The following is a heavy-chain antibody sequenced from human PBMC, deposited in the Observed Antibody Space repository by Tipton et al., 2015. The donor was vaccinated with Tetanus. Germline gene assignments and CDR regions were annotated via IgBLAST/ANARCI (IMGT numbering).Heavy chain of an antibody. CDR1: GGNFRNYA. Sequence: QLVQSGAEVKKPGSSVKVSCKASGGNFRNYAINWVRQAPGHRLEWMGGIFPVFGSANYSQRFQGRVTITADESTSTAYMELRCLRSEDTAVYYCARRGDDFWSAYYRANWGDPWGQGTLGTVSS. D-gene: IGHD3-3*01. J-gene: IGHJ5*02. CDR2: IFPVFGSA. CDR3: ARRGDDFWSAYYRANWGDP. V-gene: IGHV1-69*19.